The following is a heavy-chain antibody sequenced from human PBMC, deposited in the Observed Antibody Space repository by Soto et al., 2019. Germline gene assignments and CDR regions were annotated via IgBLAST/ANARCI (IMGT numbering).Heavy chain of an antibody. Sequence: GASVKVSCKASGYTVTGYYMHWVRQAPGQGLEWMGGIIPIFGTANYAQKFQGRVTITADESTSTAYMELSSLRSEDTAVYYCAGPHDGQWLVHYYYYGMDVWGQGTTVTVSS. CDR2: IIPIFGTA. J-gene: IGHJ6*02. CDR3: AGPHDGQWLVHYYYYGMDV. D-gene: IGHD6-19*01. CDR1: GYTVTGYY. V-gene: IGHV1-69*13.